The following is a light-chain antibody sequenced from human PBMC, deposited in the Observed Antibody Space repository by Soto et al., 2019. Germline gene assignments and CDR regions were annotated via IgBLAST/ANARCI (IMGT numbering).Light chain of an antibody. CDR3: TSYTSSTPFYD. CDR1: RTDVDGYYY. J-gene: IGLJ1*01. Sequence: SVLTQPASLSVPPGQLIASSCTAVRTDVDGYYYASLSPQQPLSAPPLTMYDVYNRPSGVSNRFSGSKSGDTAALTISELQAEDEANYFCTSYTSSTPFYDFGNGTKVTVL. CDR2: DVY. V-gene: IGLV2-14*03.